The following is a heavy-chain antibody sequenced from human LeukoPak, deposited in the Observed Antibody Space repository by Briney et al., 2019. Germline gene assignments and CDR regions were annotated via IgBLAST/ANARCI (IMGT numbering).Heavy chain of an antibody. J-gene: IGHJ4*02. CDR2: VYSSGTT. CDR1: GGSINNYY. V-gene: IGHV4-4*07. D-gene: IGHD1-7*01. CDR3: ARVRSTGSTYFDY. Sequence: SETLSLTCTVSGGSINNYYWSWVRQPAGKGLEWIGRVYSSGTTNYNPSLKSRLTMSVDTSKNQISLKLSSVTAADTAVYYCARVRSTGSTYFDYWGQGTLVTVS.